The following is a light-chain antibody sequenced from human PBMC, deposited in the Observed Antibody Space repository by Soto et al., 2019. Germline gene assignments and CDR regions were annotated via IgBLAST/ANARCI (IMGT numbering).Light chain of an antibody. CDR2: EVS. J-gene: IGLJ1*01. CDR3: TSYTSKSSLYV. V-gene: IGLV2-14*01. CDR1: SSDVGDYNY. Sequence: QSALAQPASGSGSPGQTVTISCTGTSSDVGDYNYVCWYQQHPGRAPKLLIFEVSHRPAVVSDRFSGSKSGHTASLITSGLQPAEEAAYYCTSYTSKSSLYVFGTGTKVTVL.